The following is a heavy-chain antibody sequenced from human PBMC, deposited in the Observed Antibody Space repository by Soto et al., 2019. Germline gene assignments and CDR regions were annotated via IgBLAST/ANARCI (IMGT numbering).Heavy chain of an antibody. CDR1: GYTFTSYG. J-gene: IGHJ1*01. D-gene: IGHD4-17*01. CDR2: ISAYNGNT. V-gene: IGHV1-18*01. Sequence: ASVKVSCKASGYTFTSYGISWVRQAPGQGLEWMGWISAYNGNTNYAQKLQGRVTMTTDTSTSTAYMELRSLRSDDTAVYYCARFGSSGDYLPEYLQHWGQGTLVTVSS. CDR3: ARFGSSGDYLPEYLQH.